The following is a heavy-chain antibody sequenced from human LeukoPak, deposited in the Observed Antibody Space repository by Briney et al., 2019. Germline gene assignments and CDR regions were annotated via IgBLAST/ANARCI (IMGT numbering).Heavy chain of an antibody. CDR2: INSDGTVT. CDR1: GFTFTSYW. CDR3: AREGCSGGSCYEYFQH. V-gene: IGHV3-74*01. Sequence: PGGSLRLSCAASGFTFTSYWMHWVRQAPGKGLVWVSRINSDGTVTNYTDSVKGRFTISRDNSKNTLYLQVNSLRAEDTAVYYCAREGCSGGSCYEYFQHWGQGTLVTVSS. J-gene: IGHJ1*01. D-gene: IGHD2-15*01.